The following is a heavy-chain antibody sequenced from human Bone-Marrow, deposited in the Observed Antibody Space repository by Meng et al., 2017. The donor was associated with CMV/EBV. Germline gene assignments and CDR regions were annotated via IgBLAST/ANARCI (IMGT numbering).Heavy chain of an antibody. J-gene: IGHJ4*02. Sequence: SQTLSLTCAVYGGSFSGYYWSWIRQPPGKGLEWIGEINHSGSTNYNPSLKSRVTISVDTSKNQFSLKLSSVTAADTAVYYCARDHRNIYSGGYPRGDFFDFWGQGTLVTVSS. CDR3: ARDHRNIYSGGYPRGDFFDF. D-gene: IGHD1-26*01. CDR1: GGSFSGYY. CDR2: INHSGST. V-gene: IGHV4-34*01.